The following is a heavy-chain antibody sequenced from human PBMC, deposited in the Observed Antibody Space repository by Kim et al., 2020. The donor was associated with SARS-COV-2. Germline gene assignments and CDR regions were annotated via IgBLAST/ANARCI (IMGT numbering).Heavy chain of an antibody. V-gene: IGHV3-33*06. CDR1: GFTFSSYG. Sequence: GGSLRLSCAASGFTFSSYGMHWVRQAPGKGLEWVAVIWYDGSNKYYADSVKGRFTISRDNSKNTLYLQMNSLRAEDTAVYYCAKDQVWYYYDSSAAGAFDIWGQGTMVTVSS. CDR2: IWYDGSNK. D-gene: IGHD3-22*01. CDR3: AKDQVWYYYDSSAAGAFDI. J-gene: IGHJ3*02.